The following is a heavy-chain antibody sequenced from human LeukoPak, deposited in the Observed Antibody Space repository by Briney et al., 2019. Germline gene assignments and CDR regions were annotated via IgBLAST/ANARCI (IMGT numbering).Heavy chain of an antibody. CDR1: GGSISSYY. Sequence: PSETLSLTCTVSGGSISSYYWGWIRQPPGKGMEWTGYIYYSGSTNYNPSLKSRVTISGDTSKIQFSLKLSSVTAAYTAVYYWARLANYDFWRGPYPHDAFDIWGQGTMVAVSS. D-gene: IGHD3-3*01. CDR3: ARLANYDFWRGPYPHDAFDI. CDR2: IYYSGST. J-gene: IGHJ3*02. V-gene: IGHV4-59*08.